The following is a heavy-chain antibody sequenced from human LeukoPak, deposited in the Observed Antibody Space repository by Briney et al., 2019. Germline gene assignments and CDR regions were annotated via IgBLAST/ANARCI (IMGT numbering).Heavy chain of an antibody. CDR1: GDSVSSNRAA. J-gene: IGHJ3*02. D-gene: IGHD3-22*01. V-gene: IGHV6-1*01. Sequence: SQTLSLTCAISGDSVSSNRAAWNWIRQSPSRGLEWLGRTYYRSKWNYDYAVSVKSRITISPDTSKNQVSLQLNSVTPEDTAVYYCATDAGTPDNSGAYSDAFDIWGQGTMVTVSS. CDR3: ATDAGTPDNSGAYSDAFDI. CDR2: TYYRSKWNY.